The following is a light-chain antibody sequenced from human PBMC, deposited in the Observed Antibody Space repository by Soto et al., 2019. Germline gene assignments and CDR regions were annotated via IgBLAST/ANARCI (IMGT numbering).Light chain of an antibody. J-gene: IGKJ1*01. V-gene: IGKV3-20*01. Sequence: EIVLTQSPGTLSLSPGVRATLSCRASQSVSSAYLAWYQHKPGQPPTLLIYAASSRVTGIPDRFSGSGSGTDFTLTISRLEPEDFAVYYCQQYGSSSTWTFGPGTKVEIK. CDR1: QSVSSAY. CDR2: AAS. CDR3: QQYGSSSTWT.